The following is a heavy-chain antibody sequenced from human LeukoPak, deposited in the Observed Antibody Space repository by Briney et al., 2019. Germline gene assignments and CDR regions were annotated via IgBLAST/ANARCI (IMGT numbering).Heavy chain of an antibody. V-gene: IGHV5-51*01. CDR1: GYSFTSYW. CDR3: ARRGIRDGYNYADS. Sequence: GESLKISCKGSGYSFTSYWIGWVRQMPGEGLEWMGIIYPDDSDIRYSPSFQGQVTFSADKSISTAYLQWSSLKASDSAIYYCARRGIRDGYNYADSWGQGTLVTVSS. D-gene: IGHD5-24*01. J-gene: IGHJ4*02. CDR2: IYPDDSDI.